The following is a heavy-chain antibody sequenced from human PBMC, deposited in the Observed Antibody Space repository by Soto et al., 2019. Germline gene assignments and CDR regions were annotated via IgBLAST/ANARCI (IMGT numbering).Heavy chain of an antibody. J-gene: IGHJ5*02. V-gene: IGHV4-31*03. CDR1: GGSISSGRYY. CDR3: ARVGGGIAAAGGNWFDP. D-gene: IGHD6-13*01. Sequence: PSETLSLTCTVSGGSISSGRYYWSWIRQHPGKGLEWIGYIYYSGSTYYNPSPKSRVTISVDTSKNQFSLKLSSVTAADTAVYYCARVGGGIAAAGGNWFDPWGQGTLVTVSS. CDR2: IYYSGST.